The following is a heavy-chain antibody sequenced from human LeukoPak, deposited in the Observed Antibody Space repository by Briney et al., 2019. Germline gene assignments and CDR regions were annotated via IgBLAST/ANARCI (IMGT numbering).Heavy chain of an antibody. CDR1: GYTFTGYY. CDR3: ARTYYYGSGSYYQP. CDR2: INPNSGGT. J-gene: IGHJ4*02. Sequence: GASVKVSCKASGYTFTGYYMHWVRQAPGQGLEWMGWINPNSGGTNYAQKFQGRVTMTRDTSISTAYMELSRLRSDDTAVYYCARTYYYGSGSYYQPWGQGTLVTVSS. V-gene: IGHV1-2*02. D-gene: IGHD3-10*01.